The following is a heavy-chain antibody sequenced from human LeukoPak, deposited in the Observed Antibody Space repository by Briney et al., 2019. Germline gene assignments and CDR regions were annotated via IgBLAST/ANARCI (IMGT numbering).Heavy chain of an antibody. J-gene: IGHJ4*02. CDR3: ARGGLTIAEATTSWYLDY. Sequence: QPGGSLRVSCAASGFTFSSYAMSWVRQAPGKGLEWVSAISRSGGSTYYADSVKGRFTISRDNSKNTLYLQMNSLRGEDTAVYYCARGGLTIAEATTSWYLDYWGPGTLVTVSS. CDR1: GFTFSSYA. CDR2: ISRSGGST. D-gene: IGHD1-26*01. V-gene: IGHV3-23*01.